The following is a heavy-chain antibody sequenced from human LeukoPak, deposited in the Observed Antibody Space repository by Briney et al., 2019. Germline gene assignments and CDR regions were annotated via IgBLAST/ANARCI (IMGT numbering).Heavy chain of an antibody. V-gene: IGHV4-59*01. CDR3: ARELTEMATNPFDY. Sequence: KASETLSLTCTVSGGSISNYYWTWIRQPPGKGLEWIGFISYSGNTNYNPSLKSRVTISLDTSKNQFSLKLISVTAADTAVYYCARELTEMATNPFDYWGQGTLVTVSS. D-gene: IGHD5-24*01. CDR2: ISYSGNT. CDR1: GGSISNYY. J-gene: IGHJ4*02.